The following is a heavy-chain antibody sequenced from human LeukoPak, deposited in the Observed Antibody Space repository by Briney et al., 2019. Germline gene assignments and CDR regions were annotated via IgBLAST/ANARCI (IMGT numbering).Heavy chain of an antibody. CDR3: AKGGSYAPLDY. Sequence: GGSLRLSCAASGFTFSSYWMRWVRQAPGKGLEWVSAISTSGGDTIYTDSVKDRFTISRDNSKNTLYLQMNSLRAEDTAIYYCAKGGSYAPLDYWGQGTLVTVSS. V-gene: IGHV3-23*01. CDR1: GFTFSSYW. CDR2: ISTSGGDT. D-gene: IGHD1-26*01. J-gene: IGHJ4*02.